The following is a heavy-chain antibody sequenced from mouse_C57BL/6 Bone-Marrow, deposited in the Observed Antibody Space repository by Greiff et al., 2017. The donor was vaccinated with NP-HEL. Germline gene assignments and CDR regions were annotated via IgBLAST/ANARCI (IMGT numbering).Heavy chain of an antibody. CDR3: ASHVDYGRCWYFDV. V-gene: IGHV1-58*01. CDR2: IYIGNGYP. J-gene: IGHJ1*03. Sequence: VQLQQSGAELVRPGSSVKMSCKTSGYTFTSYGINWVKQRPGQGLEWIGYIYIGNGYPEYNEKFKGKATLTSDTSSSTAYMQLSSLASKDSAICFSASHVDYGRCWYFDVWGTGTTVTVSA. D-gene: IGHD2-4*01. CDR1: GYTFTSYG.